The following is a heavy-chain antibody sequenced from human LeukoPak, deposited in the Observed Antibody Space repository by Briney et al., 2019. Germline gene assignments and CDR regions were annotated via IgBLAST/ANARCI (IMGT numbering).Heavy chain of an antibody. D-gene: IGHD5-12*01. J-gene: IGHJ4*02. CDR1: GFTFSGYL. Sequence: GGSLRLSCPASGFTFSGYLMHWVRQAPGKGLVWISRINSDGSSTAYADSVKGRFTISRDNARNTLYLQMNSLRAEDTAVYYCARVRVATLDFWGQGILVTVSS. CDR2: INSDGSST. V-gene: IGHV3-74*01. CDR3: ARVRVATLDF.